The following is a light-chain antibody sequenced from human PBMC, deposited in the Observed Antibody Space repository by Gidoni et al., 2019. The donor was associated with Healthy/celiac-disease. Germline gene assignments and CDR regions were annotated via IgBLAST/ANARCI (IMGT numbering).Light chain of an antibody. J-gene: IGLJ1*01. CDR1: SSDVGGYNY. CDR3: SSYTSSSTPRYV. Sequence: QSALTQPASVSGSPGQSITISCTGTSSDVGGYNYVSWYQQHPGKAPKLMIYEVSNRPSGVSNRFSGSKSSNTASLTISGLQAEDEADYYCSSYTSSSTPRYVFGTGTKVTVL. V-gene: IGLV2-14*01. CDR2: EVS.